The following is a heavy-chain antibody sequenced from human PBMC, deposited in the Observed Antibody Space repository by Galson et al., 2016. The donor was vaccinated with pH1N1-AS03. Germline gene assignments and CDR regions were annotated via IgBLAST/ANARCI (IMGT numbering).Heavy chain of an antibody. V-gene: IGHV3-23*01. CDR1: GFSFGNYA. Sequence: SLRLSCAASGFSFGNYAMAWVRQAPGKGLEWVSTITGGGGGIHDADSVRGRFTISRDNSANTLYLEVSSLRVEDTAVYFCARDRLQIKVIGGHWFFDLWGHGTTVTVSS. CDR3: ARDRLQIKVIGGHWFFDL. CDR2: ITGGGGGI. J-gene: IGHJ2*01. D-gene: IGHD2-15*01.